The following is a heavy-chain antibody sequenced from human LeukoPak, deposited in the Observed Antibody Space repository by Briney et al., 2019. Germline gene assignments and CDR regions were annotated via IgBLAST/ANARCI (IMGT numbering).Heavy chain of an antibody. V-gene: IGHV4-59*01. CDR3: ARFLSCTSTSCRDPDFDC. CDR1: GGSISNYY. Sequence: SETLSLTCTVSGGSISNYYWTWVRQPPGKGLEWIGYIYYSGSTNYNPSLKSRVTISLDTSKNQFSLKVISVTAADTAVYYCARFLSCTSTSCRDPDFDCLGQGTLVTVSS. J-gene: IGHJ4*02. D-gene: IGHD2-2*01. CDR2: IYYSGST.